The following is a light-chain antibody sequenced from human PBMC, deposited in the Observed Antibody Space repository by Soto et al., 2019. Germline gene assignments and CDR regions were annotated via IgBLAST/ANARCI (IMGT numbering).Light chain of an antibody. CDR3: KQRSNWPST. CDR2: DAS. V-gene: IGKV3-11*01. Sequence: EIVLTQSPATLSLSPGERAALSCRASQSVSSYLAWYQQKPGQAPRLLIYDASKRATGIPARCSGSGSGTDFTLTISGLEAEDFAVYFCKQRSNWPSTFGGGTKVEI. CDR1: QSVSSY. J-gene: IGKJ4*01.